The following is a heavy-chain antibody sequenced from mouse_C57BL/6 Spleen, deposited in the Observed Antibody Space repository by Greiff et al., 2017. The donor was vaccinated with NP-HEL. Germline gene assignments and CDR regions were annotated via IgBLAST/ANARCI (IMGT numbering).Heavy chain of an antibody. D-gene: IGHD2-4*01. J-gene: IGHJ3*01. CDR1: GYTFTSYW. CDR2: IHPNSGST. V-gene: IGHV1-64*01. Sequence: VQLQQPGAELVKPGASVKLSCKASGYTFTSYWMHWVKQRPGQGLEWIGMIHPNSGSTNYNEKFKSKARLTVDKSSSTAYMQLSSLTSEDSAVYYCARLNYDYDDVVAYWGQGTLVTVSA. CDR3: ARLNYDYDDVVAY.